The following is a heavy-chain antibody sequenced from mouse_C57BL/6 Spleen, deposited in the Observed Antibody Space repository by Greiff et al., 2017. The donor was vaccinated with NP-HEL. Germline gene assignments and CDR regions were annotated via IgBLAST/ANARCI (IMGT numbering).Heavy chain of an antibody. CDR3: ASRWLSYAMDY. J-gene: IGHJ4*01. V-gene: IGHV3-6*01. D-gene: IGHD2-3*01. CDR2: ISYDGSN. Sequence: EVQLQESGPGLVKPSQSLSLTCSVTGYSITSGYYWNWIRQFPGNKLEWMGYISYDGSNNYNPSLKNRISITRDTSKNQFFLKLNSVTTEDTATYYCASRWLSYAMDYWGQGTSVTVSS. CDR1: GYSITSGYY.